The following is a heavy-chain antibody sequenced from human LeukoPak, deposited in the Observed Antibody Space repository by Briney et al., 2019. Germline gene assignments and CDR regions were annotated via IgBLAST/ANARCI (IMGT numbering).Heavy chain of an antibody. Sequence: ASVKVSCKASGYTFTSYDINWVRQATGQGLEWMGWINPNSGGTNYAQKFQGRVTMTRDTSISTAYMELSRLRSDDTAVYYCARSIAARRDWFDPWGQGTLVTVSS. D-gene: IGHD6-6*01. J-gene: IGHJ5*02. V-gene: IGHV1-2*02. CDR2: INPNSGGT. CDR3: ARSIAARRDWFDP. CDR1: GYTFTSYD.